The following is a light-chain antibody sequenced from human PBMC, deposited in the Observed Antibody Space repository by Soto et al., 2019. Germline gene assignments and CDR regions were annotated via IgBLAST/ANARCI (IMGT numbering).Light chain of an antibody. CDR2: EVS. CDR1: SSDVGGYNY. J-gene: IGLJ3*02. CDR3: SSYTSSSTPWV. Sequence: QSALTQPASVSGSPGQSITISCTGTSSDVGGYNYVSWYQQHPGKAPKLMIYEVSNRPSGVSNRFSGSKSCNTASLTISGLQAEDEADYYCSSYTSSSTPWVFGGGTKLTVL. V-gene: IGLV2-14*01.